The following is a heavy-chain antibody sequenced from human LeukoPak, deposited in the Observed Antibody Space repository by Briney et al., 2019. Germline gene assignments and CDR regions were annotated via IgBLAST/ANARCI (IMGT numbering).Heavy chain of an antibody. CDR3: AWLGADIVATQNYYYYYGMDV. CDR1: GYTFTSYD. Sequence: ASVKVSCKASGYTFTSYDINWVRQATGQGLEWMGWMNPNSGNTGYAQKFQGRVTMTRNTSISTAYMELSSLRSEDTAVYYCAWLGADIVATQNYYYYYGMDVWGQGTTVTVSS. D-gene: IGHD5-12*01. CDR2: MNPNSGNT. J-gene: IGHJ6*02. V-gene: IGHV1-8*01.